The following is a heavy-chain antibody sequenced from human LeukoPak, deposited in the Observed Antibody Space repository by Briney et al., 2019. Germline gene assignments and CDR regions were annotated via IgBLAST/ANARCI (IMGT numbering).Heavy chain of an antibody. CDR2: IRYDGSNK. CDR3: AKELSSGYKPHYYFDY. Sequence: GGSLRLSCAASGFTFSSYGMHWVRQAPGKGLEWVAFIRYDGSNKYYADSVKGRFTISRDNSKNTLYLQMNSLRAEDTAVYYCAKELSSGYKPHYYFDYWGQGTLVTVSS. J-gene: IGHJ4*02. CDR1: GFTFSSYG. V-gene: IGHV3-30*02. D-gene: IGHD3-22*01.